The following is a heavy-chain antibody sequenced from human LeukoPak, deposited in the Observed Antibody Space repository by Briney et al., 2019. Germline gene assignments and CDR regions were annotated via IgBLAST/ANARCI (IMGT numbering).Heavy chain of an antibody. J-gene: IGHJ4*02. V-gene: IGHV3-30*18. CDR2: ISYDGGHQ. Sequence: PGGSLRLSCAASGFIFSTFGMHWVRQAPGKGLEWVAVISYDGGHQNYANSVRGRFTISRDDSKNMLYLQMNSLRAEDAAVYYCAKGRVLYYDILTGYEDYWGQGTLVTVSS. CDR1: GFIFSTFG. CDR3: AKGRVLYYDILTGYEDY. D-gene: IGHD3-9*01.